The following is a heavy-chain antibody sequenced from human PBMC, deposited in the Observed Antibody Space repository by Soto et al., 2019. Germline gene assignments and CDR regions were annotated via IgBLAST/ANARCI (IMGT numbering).Heavy chain of an antibody. CDR3: ARVKDYYISIDY. J-gene: IGHJ4*02. D-gene: IGHD3-9*01. Sequence: SETLSITCSVSGGSIAIGGYYWSWIRRHPGKGLEWIGYIYYSGRTYYNPSLKSRLTISVDTSKNQFSLRLSSVTAADTAVYYCARVKDYYISIDYWGLGTLVTVSS. CDR1: GGSIAIGGYY. V-gene: IGHV4-31*03. CDR2: IYYSGRT.